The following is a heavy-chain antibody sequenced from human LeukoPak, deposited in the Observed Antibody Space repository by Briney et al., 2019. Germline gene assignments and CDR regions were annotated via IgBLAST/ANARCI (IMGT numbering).Heavy chain of an antibody. CDR3: ARASFGESRLFDY. CDR1: GGSISSYY. V-gene: IGHV4-59*01. D-gene: IGHD3-10*01. CDR2: IYYSGST. Sequence: SETLSLTCTVSGGSISSYYWSWLRQPPGKGLEWIGYIYYSGSTNYNPSLKSRVTISVDTSKNQFSLKLSSVTAADTAVYYCARASFGESRLFDYWGQGTLVTVSS. J-gene: IGHJ4*02.